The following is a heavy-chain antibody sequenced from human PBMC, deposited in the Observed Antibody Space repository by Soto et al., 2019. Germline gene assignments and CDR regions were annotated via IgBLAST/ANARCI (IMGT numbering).Heavy chain of an antibody. J-gene: IGHJ6*02. D-gene: IGHD2-2*01. CDR1: GGSISSYY. CDR2: IYYSGST. V-gene: IGHV4-59*01. CDR3: ARTLGYCSSTSCYGYYGMDV. Sequence: SETLSLTCTVSGGSISSYYWSWIRQPPGKGLEWIGYIYYSGSTNYNPSLKSRVTISVDTSKNQFSLKLSSVTAADTAVYYCARTLGYCSSTSCYGYYGMDVWGQGTTVTVSS.